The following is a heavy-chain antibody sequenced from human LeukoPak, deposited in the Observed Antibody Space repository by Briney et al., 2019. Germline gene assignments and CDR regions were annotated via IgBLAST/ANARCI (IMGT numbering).Heavy chain of an antibody. V-gene: IGHV1-69*04. Sequence: PVKVSCKASGGTFSSYAISWVRQAPGQGLEWMGRIIPILGIANYAQKFQGRVTITADKSTSTAYMELSSLRSEDTAVYYCARGEVAAVDFDYWGQGTLVTVSS. CDR2: IIPILGIA. D-gene: IGHD6-13*01. J-gene: IGHJ4*02. CDR1: GGTFSSYA. CDR3: ARGEVAAVDFDY.